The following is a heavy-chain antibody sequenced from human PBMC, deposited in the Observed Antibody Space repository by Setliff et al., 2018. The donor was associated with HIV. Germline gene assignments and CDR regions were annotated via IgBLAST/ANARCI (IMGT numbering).Heavy chain of an antibody. Sequence: PSETLSLTCTVSRGSISSYFWSWIRQPPGKRLEWIGYIFYTGNTTYNPSLKSRVTMSLDTSKIQFSLRLSSVTAADTAVYYCARWGVAATIGPNWFDPWGQGTLVTVSS. CDR2: IFYTGNT. CDR3: ARWGVAATIGPNWFDP. CDR1: RGSISSYF. D-gene: IGHD2-15*01. V-gene: IGHV4-59*01. J-gene: IGHJ5*02.